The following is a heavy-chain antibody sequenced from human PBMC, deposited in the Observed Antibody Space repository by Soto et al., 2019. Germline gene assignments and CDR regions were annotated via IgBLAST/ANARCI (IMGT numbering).Heavy chain of an antibody. J-gene: IGHJ4*02. Sequence: QVQLVQSGAEVREPGASVRVSCKASGYTFTGYYVHWVRQAPGQGLEWMGYINPESGGRSHVEKFEGRVTMTRDTSISAAYMELSRLTSDDTAVYFCARAPTISGSYYNGFYYFDYWGQGTLVTVSS. D-gene: IGHD3-10*01. CDR3: ARAPTISGSYYNGFYYFDY. CDR2: INPESGGR. CDR1: GYTFTGYY. V-gene: IGHV1-2*02.